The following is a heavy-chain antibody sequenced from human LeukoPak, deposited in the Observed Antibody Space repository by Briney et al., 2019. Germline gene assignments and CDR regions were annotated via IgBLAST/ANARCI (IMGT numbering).Heavy chain of an antibody. CDR1: GYTFTDYY. J-gene: IGHJ4*02. V-gene: IGHV1-2*02. Sequence: ASVKVSCKASGYTFTDYYVHWVRQAPGQGLEWMGWINPKTGGTNYAQKFQGRVTMTRDTSVSTASMELSRLTSDDTAIYYCARDHNWNAFDHWGQGTQVTVSS. D-gene: IGHD1-1*01. CDR3: ARDHNWNAFDH. CDR2: INPKTGGT.